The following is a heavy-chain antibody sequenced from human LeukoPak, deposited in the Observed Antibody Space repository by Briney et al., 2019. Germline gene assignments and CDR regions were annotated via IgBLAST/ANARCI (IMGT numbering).Heavy chain of an antibody. Sequence: SETLSLTCTVSGGSISSYYWSWIRQPPGKGLEWIGYIYYSGSTNYNPSLKSRVTISVDTSKNQFSLKLSSVTAADTAVYYCARDETGIVGAKDAFDIWGQGTMVTVSS. CDR3: ARDETGIVGAKDAFDI. CDR1: GGSISSYY. V-gene: IGHV4-59*01. D-gene: IGHD1-26*01. J-gene: IGHJ3*02. CDR2: IYYSGST.